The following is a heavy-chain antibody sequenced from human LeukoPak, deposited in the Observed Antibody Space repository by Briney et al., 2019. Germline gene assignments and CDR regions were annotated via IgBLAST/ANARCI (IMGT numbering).Heavy chain of an antibody. V-gene: IGHV1-18*01. CDR3: ARDNSVGDYAWWFDP. Sequence: GASVKVSCKASGYPFTNYGISWVRQAPGQGLEWMGWISGYNARTYYAQKFQGRVTMTTDTSTSTAYMQLRSLRSDDTAVYYCARDNSVGDYAWWFDPWGQGTLVTVSS. CDR1: GYPFTNYG. D-gene: IGHD1-26*01. CDR2: ISGYNART. J-gene: IGHJ5*02.